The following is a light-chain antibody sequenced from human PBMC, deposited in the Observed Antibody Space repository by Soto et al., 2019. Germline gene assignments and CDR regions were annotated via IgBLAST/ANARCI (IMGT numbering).Light chain of an antibody. CDR3: SSYTGTTTLVE. CDR1: SSDVRAYGY. V-gene: IGLV2-14*01. CDR2: EVS. J-gene: IGLJ2*01. Sequence: QSALTQPASVSGSPGQSVTISCTGTSSDVRAYGYVSWFQQHPGKAPKLIIFEVSYRASGVSIRFSGSKSGNTASLTISGLQAEDEADYYCSSYTGTTTLVEFGGGTKVTVL.